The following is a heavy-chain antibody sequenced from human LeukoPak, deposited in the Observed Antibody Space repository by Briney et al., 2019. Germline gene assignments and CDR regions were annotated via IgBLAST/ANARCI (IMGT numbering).Heavy chain of an antibody. CDR2: IYSADNT. V-gene: IGHV3-53*01. CDR3: ARDTLGAYDSNGYYHGY. Sequence: PGGSLRLSCAASGFTVSSSYMSWVRQAPGKGPEWVSLIYSADNTHYADSVKGRFSISRDNSKNTLYLQMNSLRAEDTAVYYCARDTLGAYDSNGYYHGYWGQGTLVTVSS. CDR1: GFTVSSSY. D-gene: IGHD3-22*01. J-gene: IGHJ4*02.